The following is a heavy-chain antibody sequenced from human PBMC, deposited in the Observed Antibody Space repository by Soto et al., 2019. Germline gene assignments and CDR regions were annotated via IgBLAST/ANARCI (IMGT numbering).Heavy chain of an antibody. J-gene: IGHJ4*02. CDR3: AKDRSVGGRGGTDY. CDR2: ILYDGSNK. V-gene: IGHV3-30*18. D-gene: IGHD2-15*01. CDR1: GFTFSTYG. Sequence: QVYLVESGGGVVQPGRSLRLSCAASGFTFSTYGMHWVRQAPGKGLEWVALILYDGSNKYYADSVKGRFTISRDNSTKPLYRQMNSLRAEDTAMYYCAKDRSVGGRGGTDYWGQGTLVTVSS.